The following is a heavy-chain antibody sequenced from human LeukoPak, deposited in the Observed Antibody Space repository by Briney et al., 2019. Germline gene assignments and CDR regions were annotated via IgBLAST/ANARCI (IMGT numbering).Heavy chain of an antibody. J-gene: IGHJ5*01. CDR2: INPNSGGT. CDR1: GYTFTGYY. V-gene: IGHV1-2*02. D-gene: IGHD2-2*01. Sequence: ASVKVSCKASGYTFTGYYMHWVRQAPGQGLEWMGWINPNSGGTNYAQKFQGRVTMTRDTSISTAYMELSRLRSDDTAVYYCARSPPLRCSSTSCYVDWFDSWGQGTLVTVSA. CDR3: ARSPPLRCSSTSCYVDWFDS.